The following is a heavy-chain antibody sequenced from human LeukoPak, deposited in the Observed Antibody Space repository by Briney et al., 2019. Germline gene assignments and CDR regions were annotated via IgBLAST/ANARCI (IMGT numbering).Heavy chain of an antibody. CDR3: ASGPKRGGDY. CDR2: ISSSSSYI. D-gene: IGHD1-26*01. Sequence: PGGSLRLSCAASGSTFSSYSMNWVRQAPGKGLEWVSSISSSSSYIYYADSVKGRFTISRDNAKNSLYLQMNSLRAEDTAVYYCASGPKRGGDYWGQGTLVTVSS. CDR1: GSTFSSYS. V-gene: IGHV3-21*01. J-gene: IGHJ4*02.